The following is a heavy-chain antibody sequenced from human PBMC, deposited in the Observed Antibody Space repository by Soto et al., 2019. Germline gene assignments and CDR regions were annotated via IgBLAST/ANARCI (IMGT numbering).Heavy chain of an antibody. CDR1: GGSVSSGDYF. D-gene: IGHD5-12*01. J-gene: IGHJ4*02. V-gene: IGHV4-30-4*01. CDR2: IYDSGSS. Sequence: SETLSLTCTVSGGSVSSGDYFWSWIRQPQGKGLEWIGYIYDSGSSYYNPSLKSRVTMSVDTSKNQFSLKLRSVTAADTAMYYCAREKGYISGPKNFYSWGQGTLVTVSS. CDR3: AREKGYISGPKNFYS.